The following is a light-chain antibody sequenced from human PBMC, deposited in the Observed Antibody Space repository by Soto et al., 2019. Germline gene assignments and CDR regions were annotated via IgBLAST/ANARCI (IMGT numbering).Light chain of an antibody. CDR1: QSLSSSF. Sequence: EIVLTQSPGTLSLSPGERVNLSFRASQSLSSSFLGWYQQKPGQAPRLLIYDASSRASGIPDRFSGSGFGTEFSLTIIRLEPEDFAVYFCQQFGSLPLTFVGGTKLEIK. V-gene: IGKV3-20*01. J-gene: IGKJ4*01. CDR3: QQFGSLPLT. CDR2: DAS.